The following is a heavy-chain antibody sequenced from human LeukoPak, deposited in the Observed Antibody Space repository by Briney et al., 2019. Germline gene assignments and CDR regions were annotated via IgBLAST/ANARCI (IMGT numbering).Heavy chain of an antibody. CDR1: GYTLTELS. V-gene: IGHV1-24*01. D-gene: IGHD6-13*01. J-gene: IGHJ4*02. CDR2: FDPEDGET. CDR3: AREGGSSWFCTH. Sequence: ASVKVSCKVSGYTLTELSMHWVRQAPGKGLEWMGGFDPEDGETIYAQKFQGRVTMTTDTSTSTAYMELRSLRSDDTAVYYCAREGGSSWFCTHWGQGTLVTVSS.